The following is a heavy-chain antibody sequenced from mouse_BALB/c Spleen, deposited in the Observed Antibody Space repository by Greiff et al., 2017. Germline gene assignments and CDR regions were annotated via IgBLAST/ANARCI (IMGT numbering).Heavy chain of an antibody. CDR3: TRGLRLPFDY. Sequence: VQLQQPGAELVKPGASVKLSCKASGYTFTSYWINWVKQRPGQGLEWIGNIYPSDSYTNYNQKFKDKATLTVDKSSSTAYMQLSSPTSEDSAVYYCTRGLRLPFDYWGQGTTLTVSS. CDR1: GYTFTSYW. CDR2: IYPSDSYT. D-gene: IGHD1-2*01. J-gene: IGHJ2*01. V-gene: IGHV1-69*02.